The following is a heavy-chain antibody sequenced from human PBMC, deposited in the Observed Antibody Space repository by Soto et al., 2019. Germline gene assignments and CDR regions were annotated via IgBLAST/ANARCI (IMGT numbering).Heavy chain of an antibody. J-gene: IGHJ4*02. CDR3: ARDIVVLVGATEVSDF. V-gene: IGHV3-7*01. Sequence: EVQLVESGGGLVQPGGSLRLSCAASGFTFSSYWMSWARQAPGKGLQWVANIKGDGRETYYPDFVKGRFTVSRDNAQNSLYLQMNSLRDEDTAVYYCARDIVVLVGATEVSDFWGQGTQVTVSS. D-gene: IGHD2-15*01. CDR1: GFTFSSYW. CDR2: IKGDGRET.